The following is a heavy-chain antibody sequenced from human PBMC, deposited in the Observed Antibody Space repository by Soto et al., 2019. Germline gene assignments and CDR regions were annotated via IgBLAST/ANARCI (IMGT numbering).Heavy chain of an antibody. CDR1: GYTFTGYY. CDR2: INPNSGGT. J-gene: IGHJ6*03. V-gene: IGHV1-2*04. D-gene: IGHD6-6*01. Sequence: ASVKVSCKASGYTFTGYYMHWVRQAPGQGLEWMGWINPNSGGTNYAQKFQGWVTMTRDTSISTAYMELSRLRSDDTAVYYCARSFSSSHSVYYYYYLDVWGKGTTVTVSS. CDR3: ARSFSSSHSVYYYYYLDV.